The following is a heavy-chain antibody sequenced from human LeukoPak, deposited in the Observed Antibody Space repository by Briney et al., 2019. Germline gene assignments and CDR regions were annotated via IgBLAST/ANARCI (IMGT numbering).Heavy chain of an antibody. CDR1: GGSFSGYY. Sequence: PLETLSLTCAVYGGSFSGYYWSWIRQPPGKGLEWIGEINHSGSTNYNPSLKSRVTISVDTSKNQFSLKLSSVTAADTAVYYCARLTIRSVNSNYWGQGTLVTVSS. CDR2: INHSGST. J-gene: IGHJ4*02. V-gene: IGHV4-34*01. CDR3: ARLTIRSVNSNY. D-gene: IGHD5/OR15-5a*01.